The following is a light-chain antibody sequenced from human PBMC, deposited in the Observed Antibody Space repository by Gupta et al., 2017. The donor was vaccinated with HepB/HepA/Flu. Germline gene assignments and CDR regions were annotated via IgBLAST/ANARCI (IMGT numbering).Light chain of an antibody. CDR3: QQYAASPYT. Sequence: LTQSPGTLSLSLGERGTLSCRASQTININFLVWYQQKPGQAPRLLFHATSRATDVPDRFSGSGSGTDFTLTIDRLEPEDVAVYYCQQYAASPYTFGQGTKVEIK. CDR1: QTININF. J-gene: IGKJ1*01. V-gene: IGKV3-20*01. CDR2: ATS.